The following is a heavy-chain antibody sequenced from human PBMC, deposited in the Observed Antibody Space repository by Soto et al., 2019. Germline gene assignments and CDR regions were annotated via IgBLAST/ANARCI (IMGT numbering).Heavy chain of an antibody. CDR1: GFSFSSFA. J-gene: IGHJ6*02. CDR3: AKTRGAMIYAISVYGMDV. Sequence: EVQLLESGGGLAQPGGSLRLSCAASGFSFSSFAMNWVRQAPGKGLEWVSIISGSADSTFYADSVKGRFTISRDNSKSTLYLQINSLRAEDTAVYYCAKTRGAMIYAISVYGMDVWGQGTTVTVSS. D-gene: IGHD2-8*01. V-gene: IGHV3-23*01. CDR2: ISGSADST.